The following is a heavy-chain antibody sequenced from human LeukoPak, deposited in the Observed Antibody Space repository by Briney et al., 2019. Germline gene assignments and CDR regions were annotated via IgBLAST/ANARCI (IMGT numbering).Heavy chain of an antibody. D-gene: IGHD6-13*01. Sequence: GGSLRLSCAASGFTFSSYGMHWVRQAPGKGLEWVAVIWYDGSNKYYADSVKGRFTISRDNSKNTLYLQMNSLRAEDTAVYYCARGAVGIAEDAFDIWGQGTMVTVSS. CDR2: IWYDGSNK. CDR1: GFTFSSYG. V-gene: IGHV3-33*01. CDR3: ARGAVGIAEDAFDI. J-gene: IGHJ3*02.